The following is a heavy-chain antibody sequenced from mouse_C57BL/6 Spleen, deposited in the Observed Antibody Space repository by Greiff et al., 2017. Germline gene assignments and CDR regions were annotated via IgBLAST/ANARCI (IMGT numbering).Heavy chain of an antibody. D-gene: IGHD4-1*01. CDR2: IDPSDSYT. CDR1: GYTFTSYW. CDR3: ARPLAGTGCAY. J-gene: IGHJ3*01. V-gene: IGHV1-50*01. Sequence: QVQLQQPGAELVKPGASVKLSCKASGYTFTSYWMQWVKQRPGQGLEWIGEIDPSDSYTNYNQKFKGKATLTVDTSSSTAYMQLSSLTSEDSAVYYCARPLAGTGCAYWGQGTLVTVSA.